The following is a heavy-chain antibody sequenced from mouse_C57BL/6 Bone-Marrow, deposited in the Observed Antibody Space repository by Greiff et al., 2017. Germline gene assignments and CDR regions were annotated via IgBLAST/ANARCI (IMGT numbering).Heavy chain of an antibody. CDR1: GYTFTSYC. CDR3: EREDYGNYVAFFDY. D-gene: IGHD2-1*01. Sequence: VQLKESGAELVKPGASVKLSCKASGYTFTSYCMHWVKQRPGQGLEWIGMIHPNSGSTYYNEQFKSKATLTVDKSSSTAYTQLSSLTSEDSAVYYCEREDYGNYVAFFDYWGQGTTLTVSS. CDR2: IHPNSGST. J-gene: IGHJ2*01. V-gene: IGHV1-64*01.